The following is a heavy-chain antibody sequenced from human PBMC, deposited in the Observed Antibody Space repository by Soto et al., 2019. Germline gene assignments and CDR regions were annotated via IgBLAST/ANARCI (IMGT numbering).Heavy chain of an antibody. J-gene: IGHJ6*02. CDR1: GYSFTNYW. Sequence: PGESLKISCKGSGYSFTNYWIGWVRQMPGKGLEWMGIIYPGDSDTRYSPSFQGQVTISADKSISTAYLQWSSLKASDTAMYYCARSGYCSSTSCYTGYYYYGMDVWGQGTTVTVSS. CDR2: IYPGDSDT. D-gene: IGHD2-2*02. CDR3: ARSGYCSSTSCYTGYYYYGMDV. V-gene: IGHV5-51*01.